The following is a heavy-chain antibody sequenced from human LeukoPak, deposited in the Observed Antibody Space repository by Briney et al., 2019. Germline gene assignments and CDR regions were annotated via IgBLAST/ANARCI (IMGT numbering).Heavy chain of an antibody. CDR1: GFTFSSYA. Sequence: GGSLRLSCAASGFTFSSYAMSWVRQAPGEGLDWVSSISDSGGSTYYADSMKGRFTISRDNSKNTLYLQMNSLRAEDTAVYYCAKGQDGFFDYWGQGTLVTVSS. CDR2: ISDSGGST. V-gene: IGHV3-23*01. D-gene: IGHD4-17*01. J-gene: IGHJ4*02. CDR3: AKGQDGFFDY.